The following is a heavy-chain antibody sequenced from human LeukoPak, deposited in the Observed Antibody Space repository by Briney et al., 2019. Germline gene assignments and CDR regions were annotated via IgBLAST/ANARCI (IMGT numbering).Heavy chain of an antibody. D-gene: IGHD3-9*01. Sequence: ASVKVSCKASGYTSTGYYMHWVRQAPGQGLEWMGWINPNSGGTNYAQKFQGRVTMTRDTSISTAYMELSRLRSDDTAVYYCARDRYYDILTGYFDYWGQGTLVTVSS. CDR3: ARDRYYDILTGYFDY. CDR1: GYTSTGYY. J-gene: IGHJ4*02. V-gene: IGHV1-2*02. CDR2: INPNSGGT.